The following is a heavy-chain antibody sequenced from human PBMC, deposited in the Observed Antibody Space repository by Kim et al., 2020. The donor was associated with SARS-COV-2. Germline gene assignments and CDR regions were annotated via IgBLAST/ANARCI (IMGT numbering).Heavy chain of an antibody. V-gene: IGHV3-49*04. Sequence: GGSLRLSCTASGFTFGDYAMSWVRQAPGKGLEWVGFIRSKAYGGTTEYAASVKGRFTISRDDSKSIAYLQMNSLKTEDTAVYYCTRGGEFTAMVWYYYYMDVWGKGTTVTVSS. CDR2: IRSKAYGGTT. J-gene: IGHJ6*03. CDR1: GFTFGDYA. D-gene: IGHD5-18*01. CDR3: TRGGEFTAMVWYYYYMDV.